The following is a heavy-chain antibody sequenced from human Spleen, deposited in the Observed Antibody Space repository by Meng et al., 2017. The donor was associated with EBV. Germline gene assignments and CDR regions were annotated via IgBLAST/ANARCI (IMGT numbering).Heavy chain of an antibody. Sequence: EVQLVESGGXLVKPGGSLRLSCGASGFTFRSYNMNWVRQAPGKGLEWVSFISSSGSYIYYADSVKGRFTVSRDNAKNSVYLQMNSLRVEDTAVYYCARDGGADDFDYWGQGTLGTVSS. CDR1: GFTFRSYN. D-gene: IGHD3-16*01. CDR2: ISSSGSYI. CDR3: ARDGGADDFDY. V-gene: IGHV3-21*02. J-gene: IGHJ4*02.